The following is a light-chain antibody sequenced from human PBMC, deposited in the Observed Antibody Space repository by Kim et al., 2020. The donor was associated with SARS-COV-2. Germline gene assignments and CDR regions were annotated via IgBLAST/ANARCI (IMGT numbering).Light chain of an antibody. CDR3: SAWDSIHSAWV. J-gene: IGLJ3*02. CDR1: SNNVGNQG. CDR2: RNN. V-gene: IGLV10-54*01. Sequence: QAGLTQPPSVSKGLRQTATLTCTGNSNNVGNQGAAWLQQHQGHPPKLLSYRNNNRPSGISERLAASRSGNTASLTITGLQPEDEADYYCSAWDSIHSAWVFGGGTQLTVL.